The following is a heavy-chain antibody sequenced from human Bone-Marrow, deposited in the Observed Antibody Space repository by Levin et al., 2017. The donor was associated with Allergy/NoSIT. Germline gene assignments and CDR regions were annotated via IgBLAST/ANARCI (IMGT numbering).Heavy chain of an antibody. V-gene: IGHV3-23*01. Sequence: PGGSLRLSCAASGFTFNSHALSWVRQAPGKGLEWVSVISGSGGTTFYADAVKGRFTISRDNSKNTVYLQMTDLRVEDTALYYCAKMIADYFGSGSSDNWFDPWGQGTLVIVSS. CDR1: GFTFNSHA. J-gene: IGHJ5*02. D-gene: IGHD3-10*01. CDR2: ISGSGGTT. CDR3: AKMIADYFGSGSSDNWFDP.